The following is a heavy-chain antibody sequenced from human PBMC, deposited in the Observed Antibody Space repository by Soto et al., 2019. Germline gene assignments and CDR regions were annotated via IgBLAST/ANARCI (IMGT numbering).Heavy chain of an antibody. Sequence: GASVKVSCKASGYTFTSYYMHWVRQAPGQGLEWMGIINPSGGSTSYAQKFQGRVTMTRDTSTSTVYMELSSLRSEDTAVYYCATLGYCSSTSCYMGRGYYYGMDVWGQGTTVTVSS. J-gene: IGHJ6*02. D-gene: IGHD2-2*02. CDR3: ATLGYCSSTSCYMGRGYYYGMDV. CDR2: INPSGGST. V-gene: IGHV1-46*01. CDR1: GYTFTSYY.